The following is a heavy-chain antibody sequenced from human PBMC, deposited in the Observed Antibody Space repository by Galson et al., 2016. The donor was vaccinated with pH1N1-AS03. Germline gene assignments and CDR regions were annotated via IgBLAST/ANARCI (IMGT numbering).Heavy chain of an antibody. D-gene: IGHD3-16*02. Sequence: SETLSLTCAVSGGSMTSPDWWTWVRQPPGKGLEWIGEVHCSGTTSYNPSLNSRVTMSIDKSNNQFSLNLGSVTAADTAVYFCASAGYHTPGYHYWGQGALVTVSS. CDR2: VHCSGTT. CDR3: ASAGYHTPGYHY. J-gene: IGHJ4*02. CDR1: GGSMTSPDW. V-gene: IGHV4-4*02.